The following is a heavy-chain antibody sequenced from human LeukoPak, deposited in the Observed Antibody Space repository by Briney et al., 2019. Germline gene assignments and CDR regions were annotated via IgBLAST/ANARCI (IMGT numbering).Heavy chain of an antibody. D-gene: IGHD3-22*01. V-gene: IGHV4-39*01. J-gene: IGHJ4*02. CDR1: GGSISSSSYY. Sequence: PSETLSLTCTVSGGSISSSSYYWGWIRQPPGKGLEWNGSIYYSGSTYYNPSLKSRVTISVDTSKNQFSLKLSSVTAADTAVYYCASRNYYDSSGYFPYWGQGTLVTVSS. CDR3: ASRNYYDSSGYFPY. CDR2: IYYSGST.